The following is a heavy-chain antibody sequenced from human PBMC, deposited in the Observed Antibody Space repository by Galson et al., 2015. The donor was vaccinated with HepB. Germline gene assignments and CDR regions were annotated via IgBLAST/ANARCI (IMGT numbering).Heavy chain of an antibody. CDR1: GGTFSSYA. CDR3: ALAAADEYYYYYMDV. Sequence: SVKVSCKASGGTFSSYAISWVRQAPGQGLEWMGGIIPIFGTANYAQKFQGRVTITADESTSTAYMELSSLRSEDTAVYYCALAAADEYYYYYMDVWGKGTTVTVSS. V-gene: IGHV1-69*13. J-gene: IGHJ6*03. CDR2: IIPIFGTA. D-gene: IGHD6-13*01.